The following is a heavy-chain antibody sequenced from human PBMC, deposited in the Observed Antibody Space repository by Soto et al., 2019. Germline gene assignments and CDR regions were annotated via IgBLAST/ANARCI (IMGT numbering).Heavy chain of an antibody. J-gene: IGHJ4*02. CDR3: AKDAAYYFDY. V-gene: IGHV3-9*01. CDR1: GFTFDNYA. D-gene: IGHD6-25*01. CDR2: ISWDSGSI. Sequence: GGSLSLSCAASGFTFDNYAMHWVRQVPGKGLEWVSGISWDSGSIDYADSVRGRFTISRDNARNSLYLRMSSLRPEDTALYYCAKDAAYYFDYWGQGTLVTVSS.